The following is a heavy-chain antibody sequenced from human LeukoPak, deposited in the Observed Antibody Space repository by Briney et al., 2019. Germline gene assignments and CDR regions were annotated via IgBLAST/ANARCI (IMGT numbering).Heavy chain of an antibody. CDR1: GYSISSGRF. D-gene: IGHD6-6*01. Sequence: SETLSLTCSVSGYSISSGRFWGWIRRPPGKGLEWLGSIYNTGTTYLSPSLKNRLTISVDTSRNQFSLKLTSMTATDTAMYYCAKTSSVAARGPFDIWGLGTVVTVSP. CDR3: AKTSSVAARGPFDI. V-gene: IGHV4-38-2*01. J-gene: IGHJ3*02. CDR2: IYNTGTT.